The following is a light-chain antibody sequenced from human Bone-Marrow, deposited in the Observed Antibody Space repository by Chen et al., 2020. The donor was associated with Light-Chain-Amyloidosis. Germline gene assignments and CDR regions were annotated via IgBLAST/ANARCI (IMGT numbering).Light chain of an antibody. V-gene: IGLV3-21*02. J-gene: IGLJ3*02. CDR2: DDS. CDR3: QVWDRSSDRPV. Sequence: SYVLTPPPSVSVAPGPTATMPCGGNNIGSTSVHWYQQTPGQAPLLVVYDDSDRPSGIPERLSGSNSGNTATLTISRVEAGDEADYYCQVWDRSSDRPVFGGGTKLTVL. CDR1: NIGSTS.